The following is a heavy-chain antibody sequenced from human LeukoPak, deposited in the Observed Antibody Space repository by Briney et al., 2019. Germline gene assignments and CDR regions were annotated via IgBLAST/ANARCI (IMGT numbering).Heavy chain of an antibody. Sequence: GASVKVSCKASGYTFTSYAMHWVRQAPGQRLEWTGWINAGNGNTKYSQKFQGRVTITRDTSASTAYMELSSLRSEDAAVYYCAREYCSSTSCPYYYYYYGMDVWGKGTTVTVSS. V-gene: IGHV1-3*01. CDR2: INAGNGNT. J-gene: IGHJ6*04. CDR3: AREYCSSTSCPYYYYYYGMDV. D-gene: IGHD2-2*01. CDR1: GYTFTSYA.